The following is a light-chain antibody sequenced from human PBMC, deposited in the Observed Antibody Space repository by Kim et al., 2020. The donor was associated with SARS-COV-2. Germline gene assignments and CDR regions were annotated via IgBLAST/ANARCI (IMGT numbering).Light chain of an antibody. J-gene: IGKJ4*01. V-gene: IGKV1-17*02. CDR1: QGINTD. CDR3: LQHFNYPRVT. CDR2: TAF. Sequence: GHRVTTTARASQGINTDLGCSQQKPGSAPKRLIYTAFPLEGGVSSRFSGSGSGTEFTLTISNLQPEDIATYYCLQHFNYPRVTFGGGTKVDIK.